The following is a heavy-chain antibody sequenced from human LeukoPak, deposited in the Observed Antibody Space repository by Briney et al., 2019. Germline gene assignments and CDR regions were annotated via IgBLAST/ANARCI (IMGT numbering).Heavy chain of an antibody. CDR3: GRDLLRYDSSRYPPPLF. D-gene: IGHD3-22*01. CDR2: IIPILGIA. J-gene: IGHJ4*02. V-gene: IGHV1-69*04. CDR1: GGTVSSYA. Sequence: SVKVSCKASGGTVSSYAISWVRQAPGQGLEWMGRIIPILGIANYAQKFQGRVTITADKSTSTAYMELSSLRCGDTAVYYCGRDLLRYDSSRYPPPLFWGQGTLVTVS.